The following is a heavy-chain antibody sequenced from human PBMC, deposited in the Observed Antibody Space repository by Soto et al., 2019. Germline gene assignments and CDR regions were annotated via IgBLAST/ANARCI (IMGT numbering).Heavy chain of an antibody. CDR3: ARDRGGSYYAIDY. CDR2: ISSSGSTI. CDR1: GFTFSDYY. V-gene: IGHV3-11*01. J-gene: IGHJ4*02. D-gene: IGHD1-26*01. Sequence: GGALRLSCAASGFTFSDYYMSWIRQAPGKELEWVSYISSSGSTIYYADSVKGRFTISRDNAKNSLYLQMNSLRAEDTAVYYCARDRGGSYYAIDYWGQGTLVTVSS.